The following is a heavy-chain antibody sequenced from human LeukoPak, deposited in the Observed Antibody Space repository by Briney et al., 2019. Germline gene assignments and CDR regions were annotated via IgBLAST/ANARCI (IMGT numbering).Heavy chain of an antibody. J-gene: IGHJ1*01. CDR1: GFTFSSYW. CDR2: INTDGSST. V-gene: IGHV3-74*01. Sequence: TGGSLTLSCAASGFTFSSYWMHWARQAPGKWLVWVSGINTDGSSTNYADSVKGRFTTSRDNAKNTLYLQMNSLRVEDMAVYYCYGGNAEQWGQGTLVTVSS. CDR3: YGGNAEQ. D-gene: IGHD4-23*01.